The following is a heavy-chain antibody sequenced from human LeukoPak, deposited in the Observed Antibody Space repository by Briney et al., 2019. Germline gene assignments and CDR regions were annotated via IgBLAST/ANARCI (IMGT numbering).Heavy chain of an antibody. CDR3: ARERRRDGYNYKDY. Sequence: GGSLRLSCAVSGFTFSAYGMHWVRQAPGKGLEWVAVISYDGSYQAYADTVKGRFTVSRDSSKNTLYLQLNSLRPEDTGLYYCARERRRDGYNYKDYWGQGTQVSVSS. V-gene: IGHV3-30*04. J-gene: IGHJ4*02. CDR2: ISYDGSYQ. CDR1: GFTFSAYG. D-gene: IGHD5-24*01.